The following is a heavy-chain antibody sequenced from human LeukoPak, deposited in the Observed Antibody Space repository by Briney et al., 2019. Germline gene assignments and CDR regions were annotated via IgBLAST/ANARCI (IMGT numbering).Heavy chain of an antibody. CDR2: INPNSGGT. V-gene: IGHV1-2*02. Sequence: ASVKVSCKASGYTFTGYYMHWVRQAPGQGLEWMGWINPNSGGTNYAQKFQGRVTMTSDTSLSTAYMDLSSLRPDDTGVYFCARRYCSGGSCYPDYWGQGTLVTVSS. CDR1: GYTFTGYY. D-gene: IGHD2-15*01. J-gene: IGHJ4*02. CDR3: ARRYCSGGSCYPDY.